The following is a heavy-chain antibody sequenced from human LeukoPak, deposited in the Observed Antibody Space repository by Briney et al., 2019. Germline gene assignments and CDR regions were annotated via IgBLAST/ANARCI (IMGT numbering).Heavy chain of an antibody. Sequence: PSQTLSLTCTVSGGSISSGDYYWSWIRQPPGKGLEWIGYIYYSGSTYYNPSLKSRVTISVDTSKNQFSLKLSSVTAADTAVYSFALIDYADTSGYIDWGQGTLVTVSS. J-gene: IGHJ4*02. CDR2: IYYSGST. CDR3: ALIDYADTSGYID. D-gene: IGHD3-22*01. V-gene: IGHV4-30-4*01. CDR1: GGSISSGDYY.